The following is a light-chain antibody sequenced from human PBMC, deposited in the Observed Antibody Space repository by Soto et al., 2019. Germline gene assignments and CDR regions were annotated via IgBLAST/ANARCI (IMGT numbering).Light chain of an antibody. V-gene: IGKV1-5*01. CDR3: QQYNSYSGLT. J-gene: IGKJ4*01. CDR2: DAS. Sequence: DIEMTQSPYPLSASVGDRVTIPCRASQSTSSWLAWYQQKPGKAPKLLIYDASSLESGVPSRFSGSGSGTEFTLTISSLQPDDFASYYCQQYNSYSGLTSDGGTKVDIK. CDR1: QSTSSW.